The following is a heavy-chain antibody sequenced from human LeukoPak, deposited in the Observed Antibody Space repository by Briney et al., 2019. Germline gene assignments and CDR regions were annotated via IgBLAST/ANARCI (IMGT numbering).Heavy chain of an antibody. CDR3: AKDSLYSSSWEGEYFQH. J-gene: IGHJ1*01. V-gene: IGHV3-23*01. CDR1: GFTFSNYA. D-gene: IGHD6-13*01. Sequence: GGSLRLSCAASGFTFSNYAMSWVRQAPGKGLEWVSAISGSGGSTYYADSVKGRFTISRDNSKNTLYLQMNSLRAEDTAVYYCAKDSLYSSSWEGEYFQHWGQGTLVTVSS. CDR2: ISGSGGST.